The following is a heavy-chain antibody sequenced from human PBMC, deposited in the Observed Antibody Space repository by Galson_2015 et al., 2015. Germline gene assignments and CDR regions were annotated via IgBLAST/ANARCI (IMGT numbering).Heavy chain of an antibody. CDR2: MYPNSGNT. CDR3: AREGCSGGSCYSRYFQH. V-gene: IGHV1-8*01. Sequence: SVKVSCKASGYTFTSYDINWVRQATGQGLEWMGWMYPNSGNTGYAQKFQGRVTMTRNTSISTACMELSSLRSEDTAVYYCAREGCSGGSCYSRYFQHWGQGTLVTVSS. J-gene: IGHJ1*01. CDR1: GYTFTSYD. D-gene: IGHD2-15*01.